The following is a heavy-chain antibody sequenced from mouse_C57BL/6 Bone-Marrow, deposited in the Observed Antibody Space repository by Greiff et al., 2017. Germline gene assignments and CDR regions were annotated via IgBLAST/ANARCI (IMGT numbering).Heavy chain of an antibody. D-gene: IGHD1-1*01. J-gene: IGHJ4*01. CDR2: SSGGGGNT. CDR3: ARHTTPGSRRGYYAMDY. CDR1: GFTFSSYT. Sequence: EVMLVESGGGLVKPGGSLKLSCAASGFTFSSYTMSWVRQTPEKRLEWVATSSGGGGNTYYPDSVKGRFTISRDNAKNTLYLQMSSLRSEDTALYYCARHTTPGSRRGYYAMDYWGQGTSVTVSS. V-gene: IGHV5-9*01.